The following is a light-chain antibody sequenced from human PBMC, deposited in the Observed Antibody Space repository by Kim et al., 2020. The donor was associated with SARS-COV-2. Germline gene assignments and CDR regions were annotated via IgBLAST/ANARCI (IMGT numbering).Light chain of an antibody. CDR1: SSNIGSNS. CDR3: SSWDDSLNGRI. Sequence: GQSVTSACYESSSNIGSNSVYWYRQFPGTAPTLLIFTTNQRPSGVPDRFSGSKSGTSASLAISGLQSDDEADYYCSSWDDSLNGRIFGGGTKLTVL. J-gene: IGLJ2*01. V-gene: IGLV1-44*01. CDR2: TTN.